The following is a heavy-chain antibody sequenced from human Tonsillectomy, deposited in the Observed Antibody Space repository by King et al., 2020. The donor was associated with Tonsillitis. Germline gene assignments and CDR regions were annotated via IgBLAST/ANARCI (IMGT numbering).Heavy chain of an antibody. CDR2: ISAYNGNT. CDR3: ARDRQGIAAAGRYFDY. J-gene: IGHJ4*02. V-gene: IGHV1-18*01. D-gene: IGHD6-13*01. Sequence: VQLVESGAEVKKPGASVKVSCKASGYTFTSYGISWVRQAPGQGLEWVGWISAYNGNTNSAQKLQGRVTMTTDTSTSTAYMELRSLRSDDTAVYYCARDRQGIAAAGRYFDYWGQGTLVTVSS. CDR1: GYTFTSYG.